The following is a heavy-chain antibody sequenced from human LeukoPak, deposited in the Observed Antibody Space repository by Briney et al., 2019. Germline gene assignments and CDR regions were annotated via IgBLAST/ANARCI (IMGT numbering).Heavy chain of an antibody. CDR1: GGSISSSSYY. D-gene: IGHD3-10*01. Sequence: PSETLSLTCTVSGGSISSSSYYWGWIRQPPGKGLEWIGSIYYSGSTYYNPSLKSRVTISVDTSKNQSSLKLSSVTAADTAVYYCARGPGAIGYWGQGTLVTVSS. CDR2: IYYSGST. J-gene: IGHJ4*02. V-gene: IGHV4-39*01. CDR3: ARGPGAIGY.